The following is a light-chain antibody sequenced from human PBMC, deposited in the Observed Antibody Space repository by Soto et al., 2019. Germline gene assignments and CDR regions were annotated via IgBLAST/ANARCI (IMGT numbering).Light chain of an antibody. V-gene: IGKV1-39*01. CDR2: AAS. J-gene: IGKJ4*01. CDR1: QSISKY. CDR3: QQSHSKPLT. Sequence: DIQLTQSPSLLSASIGDRVTITCRASQSISKYVNWYQHKPGKAPTVLIHAASSLQSGVPSRFSGSGSGTDFFLTISSLQPEDFAVYYCQQSHSKPLTFGGGTKVDIK.